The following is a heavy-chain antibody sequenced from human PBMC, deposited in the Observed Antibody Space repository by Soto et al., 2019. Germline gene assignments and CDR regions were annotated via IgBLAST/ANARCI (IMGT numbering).Heavy chain of an antibody. CDR1: GFTFSSYG. CDR2: IWYDGSNK. CDR3: ARESPLYCGGDCYLGY. Sequence: EQLLESGGDLVQPGGSLRLSCAASGFTFSSYGMHWVRQAPGKGLEWVAVIWYDGSNKYYADSVKGRFTISRDNSKNTLYLQMSSLRAEDTAVYYCARESPLYCGGDCYLGYWGQGTLVTVSS. D-gene: IGHD2-21*02. J-gene: IGHJ4*02. V-gene: IGHV3-33*01.